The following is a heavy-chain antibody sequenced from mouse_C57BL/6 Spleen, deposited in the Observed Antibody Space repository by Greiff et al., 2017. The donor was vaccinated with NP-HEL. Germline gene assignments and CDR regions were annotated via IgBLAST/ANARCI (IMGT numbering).Heavy chain of an antibody. CDR1: GYAFSSSW. CDR2: LYPGDGDT. D-gene: IGHD1-1*01. J-gene: IGHJ4*01. CDR3: ARRTVAYAMDY. Sequence: QVQLQQSGPELVKPGASVKISCKASGYAFSSSWMNWVKQRPGKGLEWIGRLYPGDGDTNYNGKFKGKATLTADKSSSTAYMQLSSLTSEDSAVYFCARRTVAYAMDYWGQGTSVTVSS. V-gene: IGHV1-82*01.